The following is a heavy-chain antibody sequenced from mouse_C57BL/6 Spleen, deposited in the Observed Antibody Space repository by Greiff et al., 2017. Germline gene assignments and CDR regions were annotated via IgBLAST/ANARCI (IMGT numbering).Heavy chain of an antibody. J-gene: IGHJ4*01. CDR1: GFTFSSYA. CDR3: TRRGTNYAMDY. CDR2: ISSGGDYI. Sequence: EVKLVESGEGLVKPGGSLKLSCAASGFTFSSYAMSWVHQTPEKRLEWVAYISSGGDYIYYADTVKGRFTISRDNARNTLYLQMSSLKSEDTAMYYCTRRGTNYAMDYWGQGTSVTVSS. V-gene: IGHV5-9-1*02. D-gene: IGHD2-14*01.